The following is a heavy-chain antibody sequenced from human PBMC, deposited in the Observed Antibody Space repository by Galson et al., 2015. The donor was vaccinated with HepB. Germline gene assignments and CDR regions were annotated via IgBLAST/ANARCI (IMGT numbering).Heavy chain of an antibody. CDR2: INPNSGGT. CDR1: GYTFTGYY. Sequence: SVKVSCKASGYTFTGYYMHWVRQAPGQGLEWMGRINPNSGGTNYAQKFQGRVTMTRDTSISTAYMELSGLRSDDTAVCYCARARGELRFLEWFQRNDAFDIWGQGTMVTVSS. D-gene: IGHD3-3*01. V-gene: IGHV1-2*06. J-gene: IGHJ3*02. CDR3: ARARGELRFLEWFQRNDAFDI.